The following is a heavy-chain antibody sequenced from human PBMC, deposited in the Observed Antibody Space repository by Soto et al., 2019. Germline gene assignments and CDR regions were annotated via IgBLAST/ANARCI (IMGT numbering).Heavy chain of an antibody. CDR3: ARAAPPTYSWEAAYFFDN. Sequence: PGGPLSLSGAPFGFSFGGYGRNWVGQAPGRGREWVANIKQDGSERNYVDYVQGRLTISRDNDQHSLYLQMTRLRAEDTAVYYCARAAPPTYSWEAAYFFDNWGQGTVVNVSS. D-gene: IGHD1-26*01. CDR1: GFSFGGYG. J-gene: IGHJ4*02. V-gene: IGHV3-7*01. CDR2: IKQDGSER.